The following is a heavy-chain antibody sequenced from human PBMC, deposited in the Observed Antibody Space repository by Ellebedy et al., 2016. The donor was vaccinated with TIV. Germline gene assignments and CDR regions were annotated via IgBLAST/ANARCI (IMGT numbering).Heavy chain of an antibody. V-gene: IGHV3-23*01. J-gene: IGHJ4*02. CDR2: ISGSGGST. Sequence: GGSLRLSCAASGFTFTGYAMSWVRQAPGKGLQWVSAISGSGGSTHYANSVKGRFTISRDNSKNTLYLQMNSLRAEDTAVYYCARAGGNIGNYYSDYWGQGTLVTVSS. CDR1: GFTFTGYA. D-gene: IGHD2/OR15-2a*01. CDR3: ARAGGNIGNYYSDY.